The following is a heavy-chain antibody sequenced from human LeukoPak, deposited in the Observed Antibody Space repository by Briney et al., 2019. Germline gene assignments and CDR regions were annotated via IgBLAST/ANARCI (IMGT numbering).Heavy chain of an antibody. CDR3: ATSDAFDI. Sequence: GGSLRLSCAASGFTFSGSAMHWVRQASGKGLEWVGRIRSKANSYATAYAASVKGRFTTSRDDSKNTAYLQMNSLKTEDPAVYYCATSDAFDIWGQGTMVTVSS. J-gene: IGHJ3*02. CDR2: IRSKANSYAT. CDR1: GFTFSGSA. V-gene: IGHV3-73*01.